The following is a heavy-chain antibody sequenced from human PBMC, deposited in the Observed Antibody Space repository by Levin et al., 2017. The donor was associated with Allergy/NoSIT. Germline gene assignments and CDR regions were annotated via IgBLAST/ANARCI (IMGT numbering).Heavy chain of an antibody. J-gene: IGHJ6*02. CDR2: INYRGVT. V-gene: IGHV4-61*01. D-gene: IGHD5/OR15-5a*01. CDR3: ARNRIIVSGGNDYYYGIDV. CDR1: GGSVSSGTYY. Sequence: SQTLSLTCSVSGGSVSSGTYYWSWIRRPPGKGLEWIGYINYRGVTKYNPSLKSRVTISVDTSKNEFSLKVTSVTAADTAVYYCARNRIIVSGGNDYYYGIDVWGQGTTVTVSS.